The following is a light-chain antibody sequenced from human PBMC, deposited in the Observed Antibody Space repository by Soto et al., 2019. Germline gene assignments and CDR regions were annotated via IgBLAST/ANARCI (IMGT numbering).Light chain of an antibody. CDR2: DVS. CDR1: SSDVGRYNH. J-gene: IGLJ2*01. Sequence: QSALTQPPSVSGSPGQSVTISCTGTSSDVGRYNHVSWYQQPPGTAPKLMIYDVSNRPSGVPDRFSGSKSGNMASLTISGLQAEDEADYYCSSYTGSSTLVVFGGGTKVTVL. V-gene: IGLV2-18*02. CDR3: SSYTGSSTLVV.